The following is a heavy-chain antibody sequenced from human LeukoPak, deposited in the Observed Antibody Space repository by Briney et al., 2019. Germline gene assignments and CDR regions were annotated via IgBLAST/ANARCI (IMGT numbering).Heavy chain of an antibody. CDR3: ASLGVITAFDI. CDR2: INPSGGST. Sequence: ASVKVSCKASGYTFTSYYMHWVRQAPGQGLEWMGIINPSGGSTSYAQKFQGRVTMTRDASTSTVYMELSSLRSEDTAVYYCASLGVITAFDIWGQGTMVTVSS. CDR1: GYTFTSYY. V-gene: IGHV1-46*01. J-gene: IGHJ3*02. D-gene: IGHD3-22*01.